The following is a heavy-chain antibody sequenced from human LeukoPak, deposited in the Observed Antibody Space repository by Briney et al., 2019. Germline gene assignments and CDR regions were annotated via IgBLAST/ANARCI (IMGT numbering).Heavy chain of an antibody. CDR2: IKQDGSEK. D-gene: IGHD5-12*01. V-gene: IGHV3-7*01. J-gene: IGHJ4*02. CDR3: AREWNGYDYVGEDY. Sequence: GGSLRLSCAVSGFSFSIYWMSWVRQAPGKGLEWVANIKQDGSEKYYMDSVEGRFTISRGNAKNSLYLQMNSLRAEDTAVYYCAREWNGYDYVGEDYWGQGTLVTVSS. CDR1: GFSFSIYW.